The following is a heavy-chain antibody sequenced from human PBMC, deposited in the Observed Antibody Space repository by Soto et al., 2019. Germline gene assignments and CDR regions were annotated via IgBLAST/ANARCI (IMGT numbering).Heavy chain of an antibody. J-gene: IGHJ6*03. V-gene: IGHV3-66*01. CDR2: IYSGGST. CDR1: GFTVSSNY. Sequence: GGSLRLSCAASGFTVSSNYMSWVRQAPGKGLEWVSVIYSGGSTYYADSVKGRFTISRDNSKNTLYLQMNSLRAEDTAVYYCARAAGDMAGYYYMDGWGKGTRVTVPS. CDR3: ARAAGDMAGYYYMDG. D-gene: IGHD7-27*01.